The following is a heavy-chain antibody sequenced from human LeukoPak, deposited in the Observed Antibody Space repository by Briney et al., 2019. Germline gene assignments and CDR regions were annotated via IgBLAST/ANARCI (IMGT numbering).Heavy chain of an antibody. CDR3: ARDQGGEGQLFDY. CDR1: GDSISSNNYY. J-gene: IGHJ4*02. V-gene: IGHV4-39*07. Sequence: PSETLSLTCTVSGDSISSNNYYWGWIRQPPGQGLEWIGSIYYSGSTYYNPSLKSRVTISVDTSKNQFSLKLSSVTAADTAVYYCARDQGGEGQLFDYWGQGTLVTVSS. CDR2: IYYSGST. D-gene: IGHD3-16*01.